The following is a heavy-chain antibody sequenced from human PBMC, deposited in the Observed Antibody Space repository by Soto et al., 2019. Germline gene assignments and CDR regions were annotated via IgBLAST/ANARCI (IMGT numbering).Heavy chain of an antibody. Sequence: ASVKVSCKASGYGFSSYGIAWVRQAPGQGLEWMGWISSYNRNTRYAQRLQGRVSMTTDSSTSTAYMELRSLRSDDTADSGYGMDVWGQGTTVTVSS. J-gene: IGHJ6*02. V-gene: IGHV1-18*04. CDR3: GMDV. D-gene: IGHD2-21*01. CDR1: GYGFSSYG. CDR2: ISSYNRNT.